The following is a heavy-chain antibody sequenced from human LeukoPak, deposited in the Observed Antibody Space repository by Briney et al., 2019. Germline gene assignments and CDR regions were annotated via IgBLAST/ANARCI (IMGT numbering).Heavy chain of an antibody. CDR2: ISGSGGST. D-gene: IGHD3-3*01. Sequence: PGGSLRLSSAASGFTFSSYAMSWVRQAPGKGLEWVSAISGSGGSTYYADSVKGRFTISRDNSKNTLYLQMNSLRAEDTAVYYCAKLKTIFGVVIDYWGQGTLVTVSS. CDR1: GFTFSSYA. CDR3: AKLKTIFGVVIDY. J-gene: IGHJ4*02. V-gene: IGHV3-23*01.